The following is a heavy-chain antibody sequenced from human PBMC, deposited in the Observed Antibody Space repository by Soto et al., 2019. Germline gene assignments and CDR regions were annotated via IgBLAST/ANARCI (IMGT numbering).Heavy chain of an antibody. Sequence: GESLKISCNGSGYSFTSYWIGWVRQMPGKGLEWMGIIYPGDSDTRYSPSFQGQVTISADKSISTAYLQWSSLKASDTAMYYCARSESVVPAFDAFDIWGQGTMVTVSS. V-gene: IGHV5-51*01. J-gene: IGHJ3*02. D-gene: IGHD2-2*01. CDR2: IYPGDSDT. CDR1: GYSFTSYW. CDR3: ARSESVVPAFDAFDI.